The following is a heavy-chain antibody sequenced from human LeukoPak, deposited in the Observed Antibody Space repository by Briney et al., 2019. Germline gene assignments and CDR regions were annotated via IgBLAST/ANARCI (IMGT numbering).Heavy chain of an antibody. CDR1: GFTFGDYA. D-gene: IGHD6-13*01. V-gene: IGHV3-49*03. CDR2: IRSKAYGGTT. Sequence: GRSLRLSCTASGFTFGDYATSWFRQAPGKGLEWVGFIRSKAYGGTTEYAASVKGRFTISRDDSKSIAYLQMNSLKTEDTAVYYCTRDRLSSSSWSSTFDYWGQGTLVTVSS. J-gene: IGHJ4*02. CDR3: TRDRLSSSSWSSTFDY.